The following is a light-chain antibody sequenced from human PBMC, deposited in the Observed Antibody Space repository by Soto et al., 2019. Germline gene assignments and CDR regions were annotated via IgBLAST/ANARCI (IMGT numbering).Light chain of an antibody. Sequence: QSALTQPASVSGSPGQSITISCTGTSSDVGTYEYVSWYQHHPGKAPKLMIYDVSNRPSGVSDRFSGSTSGNTASLTISGLQAQDEADYYCSSYASNGDVLFGGGTKLTFL. CDR1: SSDVGTYEY. CDR3: SSYASNGDVL. CDR2: DVS. V-gene: IGLV2-14*03. J-gene: IGLJ2*01.